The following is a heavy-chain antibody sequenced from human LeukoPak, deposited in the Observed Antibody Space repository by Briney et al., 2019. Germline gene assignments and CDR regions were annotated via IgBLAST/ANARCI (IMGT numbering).Heavy chain of an antibody. Sequence: GGSLRLSCAASGFTFSTYSMHWVRQALGKGLEWVSSIRSGSTYINYADSVKGRFTISRDDAKNSLYLQMSSLRAEDTAVYYCARDGIFDYWGQGTLVTVSS. V-gene: IGHV3-21*01. CDR2: IRSGSTYI. J-gene: IGHJ4*02. CDR3: ARDGIFDY. CDR1: GFTFSTYS.